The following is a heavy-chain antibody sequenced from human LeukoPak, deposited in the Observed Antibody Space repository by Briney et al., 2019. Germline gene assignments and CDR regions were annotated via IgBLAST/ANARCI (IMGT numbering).Heavy chain of an antibody. CDR1: GSMYNYY. V-gene: IGHV4-59*01. CDR2: IYYSGST. Sequence: SETLSLTCTVSGSMYNYYWSWIRQPPGKGLEWIGYIYYSGSTNYNPSLKSRVTISVDTSKNQFSLKLSSVTAADTAVYYCARGSDSSGWYDYYYYMDVWGKGTTVTVSS. D-gene: IGHD6-19*01. J-gene: IGHJ6*03. CDR3: ARGSDSSGWYDYYYYMDV.